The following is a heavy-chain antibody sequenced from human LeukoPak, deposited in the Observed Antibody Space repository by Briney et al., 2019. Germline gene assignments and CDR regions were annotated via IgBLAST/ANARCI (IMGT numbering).Heavy chain of an antibody. J-gene: IGHJ4*02. CDR1: GGSVISGSYY. Sequence: PSETLSLTCTVSGGSVISGSYYWSWIRQPSGKELEWIGYVSHSGNTNYNPSLKSRVTISKDTSKNQFSLKLSSVTAADTAVYYCVREHDWGDFDFWGQGTLVTVSS. D-gene: IGHD3-9*01. CDR2: VSHSGNT. V-gene: IGHV4-61*01. CDR3: VREHDWGDFDF.